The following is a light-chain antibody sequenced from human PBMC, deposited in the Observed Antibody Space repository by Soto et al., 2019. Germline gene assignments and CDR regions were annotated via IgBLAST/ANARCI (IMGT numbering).Light chain of an antibody. V-gene: IGKV4-1*01. CDR3: QQYYSTPPT. J-gene: IGKJ1*01. CDR2: WAS. Sequence: DIVMTQSPDFLAVSLGERATINCESGQSVLWSTNNKNYLAWYQQKAGQPPKLLIYWASTRESGVPDRFSGSGSGTACTLTVSSLQAEDVAVYYCQQYYSTPPTFGQGTKVDIK. CDR1: QSVLWSTNNKNY.